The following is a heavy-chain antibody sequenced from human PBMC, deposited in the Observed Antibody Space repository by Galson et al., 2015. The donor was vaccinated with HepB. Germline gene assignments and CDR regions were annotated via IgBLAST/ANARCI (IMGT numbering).Heavy chain of an antibody. CDR3: ARGVGIAAEEY. D-gene: IGHD6-13*01. J-gene: IGHJ4*02. V-gene: IGHV3-53*01. Sequence: SLRLSCAASGFTVSSNYMSRVRQAPGKGLEWVSVIYSGGSTYYADSVKGRFTISRDNSKNTLYLQMNSLRAEDTAVYYCARGVGIAAEEYWGQGTLVTVSS. CDR1: GFTVSSNY. CDR2: IYSGGST.